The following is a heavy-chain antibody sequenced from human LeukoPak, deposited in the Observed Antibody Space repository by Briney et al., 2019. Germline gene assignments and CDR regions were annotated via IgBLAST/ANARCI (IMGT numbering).Heavy chain of an antibody. V-gene: IGHV3-21*01. Sequence: PGGSLRLSCAASGFTFNTYSMNWVRQAPGKGLEWVSSISSGGTYTYYADSVKGRFTVSRDNGKNSLYLQMNSLRAEEDTAVYYCARDQGYDSRGYYYPYHFDCWGQGTLVTVSS. D-gene: IGHD3-22*01. CDR3: ARDQGYDSRGYYYPYHFDC. CDR1: GFTFNTYS. J-gene: IGHJ4*02. CDR2: ISSGGTYT.